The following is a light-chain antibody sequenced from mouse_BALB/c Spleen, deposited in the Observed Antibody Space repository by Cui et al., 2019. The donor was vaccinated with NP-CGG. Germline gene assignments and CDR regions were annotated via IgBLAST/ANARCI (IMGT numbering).Light chain of an antibody. CDR3: ALWYSNHWV. CDR1: TGAVITSNY. J-gene: IGLJ1*01. CDR2: GTN. V-gene: IGLV1*01. Sequence: QAVVTKESALTTSPGETVKLTCRSSTGAVITSNYANWVQEKPDHLFTGLIGGTNNRAPGVPARFSGSLIGDKAALTITGAQTEDEAIYFCALWYSNHWVFGGGTKLTVL.